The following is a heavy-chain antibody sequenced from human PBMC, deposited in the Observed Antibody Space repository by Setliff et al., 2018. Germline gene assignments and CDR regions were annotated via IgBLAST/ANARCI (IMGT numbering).Heavy chain of an antibody. J-gene: IGHJ4*02. V-gene: IGHV4-4*08. CDR2: IHSSGNT. D-gene: IGHD2-8*01. Sequence: SETLSLTCTVSDVSISGYYWSWIRQPPGKGLEWIGYIHSSGNTNYNPSLKSRVTISVDTSKNQFSLNLTSVTAADTAVYYCAREGFYCTNGVCYRPFDYWGQGTLVTVSS. CDR3: AREGFYCTNGVCYRPFDY. CDR1: DVSISGYY.